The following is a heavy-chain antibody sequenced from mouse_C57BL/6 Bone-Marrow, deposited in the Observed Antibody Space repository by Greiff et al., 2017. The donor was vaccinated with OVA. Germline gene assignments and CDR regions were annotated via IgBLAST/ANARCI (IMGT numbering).Heavy chain of an antibody. CDR1: GYTFTSYW. V-gene: IGHV1-55*01. Sequence: VKLQQPGAELVKPGASVKMSCKASGYTFTSYWITWVKQRPGQGLEWIGDLYPGSGSTNYNEKFKSKATLTVDTSSSTAYMQLSSLTSDDSAVYYCARGIPITTVVAPFAYWGQGTLVTVSA. J-gene: IGHJ3*01. D-gene: IGHD1-1*01. CDR2: LYPGSGST. CDR3: ARGIPITTVVAPFAY.